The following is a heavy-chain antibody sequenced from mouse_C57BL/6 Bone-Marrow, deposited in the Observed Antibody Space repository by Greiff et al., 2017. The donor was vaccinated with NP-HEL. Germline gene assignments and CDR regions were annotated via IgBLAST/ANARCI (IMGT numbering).Heavy chain of an antibody. D-gene: IGHD2-4*01. Sequence: QVHVKQPGAELVRPGSSVKLSCKASGYTFTSYWMDWVKQRPGQGLEWIGNIYPSDSETHYNQKFKDKATLTVDKSSSTAYMQLSSLTSEDSAVYYCANYDYGFAYWGQGTLVTVSA. J-gene: IGHJ3*01. CDR1: GYTFTSYW. V-gene: IGHV1-61*01. CDR3: ANYDYGFAY. CDR2: IYPSDSET.